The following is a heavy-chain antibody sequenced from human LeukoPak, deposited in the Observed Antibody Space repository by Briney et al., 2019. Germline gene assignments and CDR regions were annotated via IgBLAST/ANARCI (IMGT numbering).Heavy chain of an antibody. CDR1: GFTLNSYG. J-gene: IGHJ4*02. D-gene: IGHD2-2*01. Sequence: GRSLRLSCAASGFTLNSYGMFWVRQAPGKGLEWVALMWPDGSNKLYGDSVKGRFTISRDNSKNTVYLQMNSLRAEDTAVYYCARDYCRTTSCLESWGQGTLVTVSS. CDR2: MWPDGSNK. V-gene: IGHV3-33*01. CDR3: ARDYCRTTSCLES.